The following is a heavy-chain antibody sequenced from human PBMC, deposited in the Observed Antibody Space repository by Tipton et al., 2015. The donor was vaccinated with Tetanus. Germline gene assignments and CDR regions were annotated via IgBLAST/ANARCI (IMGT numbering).Heavy chain of an antibody. CDR3: ARANYDSSKKGPFDA. Sequence: TLSLTCIVSGGSMSGSGHYGAWVRQSPGKGLEWLAYISSSGSTNSNYFHKSRITMSRDTSKNQFSLKLASVTAADSAVYFCARANYDSSKKGPFDAWGQGILVIVSA. J-gene: IGHJ4*02. D-gene: IGHD3-3*01. CDR2: ISSSGST. V-gene: IGHV4-61*08. CDR1: GGSMSGSGHY.